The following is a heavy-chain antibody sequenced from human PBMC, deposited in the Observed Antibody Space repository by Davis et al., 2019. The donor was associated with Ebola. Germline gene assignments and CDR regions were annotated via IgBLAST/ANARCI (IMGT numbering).Heavy chain of an antibody. J-gene: IGHJ4*02. CDR2: ISGSGGST. V-gene: IGHV3-23*01. CDR1: GFTFSSYW. D-gene: IGHD5/OR15-5a*01. Sequence: GGSLRLSCAASGFTFSSYWMSWVRQAPGKGLEWVSAISGSGGSTYYADSVKGRFTISRDNSKNTLYLQMNSLRAEDTAVYYCARTSTLYFDYWGQGTLVTVSS. CDR3: ARTSTLYFDY.